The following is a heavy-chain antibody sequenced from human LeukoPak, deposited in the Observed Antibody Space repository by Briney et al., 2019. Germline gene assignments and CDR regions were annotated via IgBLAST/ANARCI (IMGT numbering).Heavy chain of an antibody. CDR1: GFTFSDYG. Sequence: GGTLRLSCAASGFTFSDYGMSWVRQAPGKGLQWVSGINRNGDSTGYADFVKGRFTISRDNTKNSLYLQMNSLGVEDTALYHLERRGRGGERGGFDSWGEGTLVTVSS. V-gene: IGHV3-20*01. CDR3: ERRGRGGERGGFDS. J-gene: IGHJ4*02. CDR2: INRNGDST. D-gene: IGHD3-16*01.